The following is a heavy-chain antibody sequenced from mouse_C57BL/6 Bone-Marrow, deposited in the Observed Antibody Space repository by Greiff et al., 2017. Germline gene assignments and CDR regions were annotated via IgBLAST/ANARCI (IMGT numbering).Heavy chain of an antibody. CDR1: GYAFSSYW. J-gene: IGHJ3*01. D-gene: IGHD2-4*01. V-gene: IGHV1-80*01. Sequence: QVQLQQSGAELARPGASVKISCKASGYAFSSYWMNWVKQRPGKGLEWIGQIYPGDGDTNYNGKFKGKATLTADKSSSTAYMQLSSLTSEDSAVYFCARTIYYDYDGFAYWGQGTLVTVSA. CDR2: IYPGDGDT. CDR3: ARTIYYDYDGFAY.